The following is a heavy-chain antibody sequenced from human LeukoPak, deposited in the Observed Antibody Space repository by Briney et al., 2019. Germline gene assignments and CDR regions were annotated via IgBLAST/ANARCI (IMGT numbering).Heavy chain of an antibody. CDR2: IYSGGST. V-gene: IGHV3-53*01. Sequence: PGRSLRVSCAASAFTVSSNYMSCVRQAPGKGLEWVSVIYSGGSTYYADSVKGRFTISRDNSENTLYLQMNSLRAEDTAVYYCARDQGPYGGNSKEYWGQGTLVTVS. D-gene: IGHD4-23*01. CDR3: ARDQGPYGGNSKEY. J-gene: IGHJ4*02. CDR1: AFTVSSNY.